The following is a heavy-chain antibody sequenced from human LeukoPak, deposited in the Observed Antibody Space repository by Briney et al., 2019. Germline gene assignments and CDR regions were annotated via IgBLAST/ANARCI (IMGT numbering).Heavy chain of an antibody. D-gene: IGHD6-13*01. V-gene: IGHV4-4*07. Sequence: SETLSLTCPVSGGSISSYYWSWIRQPAGKGLEWIGRIYTSGSTNYNPSLKSRVTMSVDTSKNQFSLKLSSVTAADSAVYYCARERPGIFPYWFDPWGQGTLVTVSS. CDR2: IYTSGST. CDR3: ARERPGIFPYWFDP. J-gene: IGHJ5*02. CDR1: GGSISSYY.